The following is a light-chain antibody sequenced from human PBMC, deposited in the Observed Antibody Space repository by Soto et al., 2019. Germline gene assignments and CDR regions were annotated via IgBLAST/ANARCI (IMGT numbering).Light chain of an antibody. CDR1: PSVLSSSNNKNY. Sequence: DFVMTQTPDSLAVSLGGRATINCKSSPSVLSSSNNKNYLAWYQQKPGQPPKLLIYWASTRDSGVPDRFSGSGSGTDFTLTISSLQAEDVAVYYCQQYYSTPYTFGQGTKLEIK. CDR3: QQYYSTPYT. V-gene: IGKV4-1*01. CDR2: WAS. J-gene: IGKJ2*01.